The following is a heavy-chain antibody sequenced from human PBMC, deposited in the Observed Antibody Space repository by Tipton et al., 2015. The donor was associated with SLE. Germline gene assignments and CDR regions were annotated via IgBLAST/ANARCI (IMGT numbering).Heavy chain of an antibody. V-gene: IGHV4-61*09. CDR2: IYTTGST. D-gene: IGHD4/OR15-4a*01. CDR3: ARVSSGTNYAIES. Sequence: TLSLTCTVSVGPLTRGRYYWSWIRQPPGKGLEWIGHIYTTGSTNYSPSLKSRVTISFDTSETQFSLKLASVTIADTAVYYYARVSSGTNYAIESWGQGTLVTVSS. CDR1: VGPLTRGRYY. J-gene: IGHJ4*02.